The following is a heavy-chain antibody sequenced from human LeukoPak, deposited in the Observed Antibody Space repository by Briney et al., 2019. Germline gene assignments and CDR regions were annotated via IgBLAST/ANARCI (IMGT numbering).Heavy chain of an antibody. CDR2: IQTSGTT. J-gene: IGHJ4*02. CDR1: GGSISDYY. CDR3: ARRIPGGFDY. D-gene: IGHD2-2*01. V-gene: IGHV4-4*09. Sequence: PSETLTLTCTASGGSISDYYWSWIRQPPGKGLEWIGYIQTSGTTNYNPSLKSRVTISIDTSKNRFSLRLSSVTAADTAVYYCARRIPGGFDYWGQGSLVTVSS.